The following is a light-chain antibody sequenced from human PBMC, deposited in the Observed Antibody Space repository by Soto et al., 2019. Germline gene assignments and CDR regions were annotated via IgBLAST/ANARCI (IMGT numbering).Light chain of an antibody. Sequence: DIVLTQSPATLSLSPGERAPLSCRASQSVSSYLAWYQQKPGQAPRLLIYDASNRATGIPARFSGSGSGTDFTLTISSLEPEDFAVYYCQQRSNWPITFGQGTLPEVK. CDR3: QQRSNWPIT. CDR2: DAS. J-gene: IGKJ5*01. CDR1: QSVSSY. V-gene: IGKV3-11*01.